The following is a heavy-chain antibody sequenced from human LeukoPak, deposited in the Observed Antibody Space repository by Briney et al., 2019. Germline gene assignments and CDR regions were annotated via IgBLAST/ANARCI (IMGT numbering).Heavy chain of an antibody. V-gene: IGHV4-38-2*02. CDR1: GYSISSGYY. CDR2: IDHSGST. J-gene: IGHJ6*03. CDR3: AREPGYSSSWRHFYYYYYYMDV. D-gene: IGHD6-13*01. Sequence: SETLSLTCTVSGYSISSGYYWGWIRQPPGKGLEWTGSIDHSGSTYYNPSLKSRITISVDTSKNQFSLKLSSVTAADTAVYYCAREPGYSSSWRHFYYYYYYMDVWGKGTTVTISS.